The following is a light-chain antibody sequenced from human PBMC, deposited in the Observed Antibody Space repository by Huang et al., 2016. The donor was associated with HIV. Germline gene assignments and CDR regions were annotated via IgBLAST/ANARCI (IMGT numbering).Light chain of an antibody. CDR1: QTITSF. J-gene: IGKJ3*01. CDR2: AAS. V-gene: IGKV1-39*01. Sequence: DIQMTQSPSSLSASVGDRVTITCRASQTITSFLNWYQQKPGKAPKLLIYAASSLQSGVPSRFSGSGSGTFFTLTINALQPEDFAAYYCQQSCSTPFTFGPGTRVDIK. CDR3: QQSCSTPFT.